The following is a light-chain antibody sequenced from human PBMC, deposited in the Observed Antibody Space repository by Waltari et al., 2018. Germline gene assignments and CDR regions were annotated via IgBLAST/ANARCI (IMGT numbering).Light chain of an antibody. Sequence: DIVMTQSPESLAVPLGERATLNCKPSPNVLYRSNNKNYLAWYQHKPGQPPKLLIYWTSTRESGVPDRFSGSGSGTDFTLTISSLQAEDVAVYYCQQYYTTPHTFGQGTKLEIK. J-gene: IGKJ2*01. CDR1: PNVLYRSNNKNY. CDR3: QQYYTTPHT. V-gene: IGKV4-1*01. CDR2: WTS.